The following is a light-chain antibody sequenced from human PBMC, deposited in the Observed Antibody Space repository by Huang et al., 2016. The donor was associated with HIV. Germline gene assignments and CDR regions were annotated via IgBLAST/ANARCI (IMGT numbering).Light chain of an antibody. CDR3: QQYFSIPFT. CDR2: VAS. V-gene: IGKV1-NL1*01. CDR1: QDISSS. J-gene: IGKJ3*01. Sequence: DIQMTQSPSSLSASIGDSVTITCRASQDISSSVAWYQQTSGKPPKLLLYVASRLESGGPSRFSGSGSGTYYTLTITSLQPEDFATYYCQQYFSIPFTFGPGTKVDMK.